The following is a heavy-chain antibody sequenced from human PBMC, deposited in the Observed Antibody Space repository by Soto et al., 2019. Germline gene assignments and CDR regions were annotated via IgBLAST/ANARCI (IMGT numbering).Heavy chain of an antibody. Sequence: PGGPLRLSCAASGFTFSSYGMHWVRQAPGKGLEWVAVIWYDGSNKYYADSVKGRFTISRDNSKNTLYLQMNSLRAEDTAVYYCARVLFGSGSYYNVGYYYMDVWGKGTTVTVSS. D-gene: IGHD3-10*01. CDR1: GFTFSSYG. J-gene: IGHJ6*03. CDR2: IWYDGSNK. V-gene: IGHV3-33*01. CDR3: ARVLFGSGSYYNVGYYYMDV.